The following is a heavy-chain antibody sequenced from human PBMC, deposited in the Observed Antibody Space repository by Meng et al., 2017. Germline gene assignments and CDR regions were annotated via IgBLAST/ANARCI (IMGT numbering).Heavy chain of an antibody. CDR2: IYWDDDK. CDR1: GFSLSTSGVG. D-gene: IGHD2-21*02. V-gene: IGHV2-5*02. Sequence: QITLKEAGPTLVKPTQTLTLTCTFSGFSLSTSGVGVGWIRQPPGKALEWLALIYWDDDKRYSPSLKSRLTITKDTSKNQVVLTMTNMDPVDTATYYCAHRRGDSREGWFDPWGQGTLVTVSS. J-gene: IGHJ5*02. CDR3: AHRRGDSREGWFDP.